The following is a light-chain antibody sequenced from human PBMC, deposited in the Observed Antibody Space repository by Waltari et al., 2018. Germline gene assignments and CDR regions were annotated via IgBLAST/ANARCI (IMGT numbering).Light chain of an antibody. Sequence: DLVMTQSPDTLPVSLGERATINCKSSQSVLFSSDNKHYLAWYQQKPGQPPKLLIYWASTRESGVPDRFSGSGSGTDFTLTISSLPAEDVAVYFCQQYYIAQYTFGQGTKLEIK. J-gene: IGKJ2*01. CDR1: QSVLFSSDNKHY. CDR3: QQYYIAQYT. V-gene: IGKV4-1*01. CDR2: WAS.